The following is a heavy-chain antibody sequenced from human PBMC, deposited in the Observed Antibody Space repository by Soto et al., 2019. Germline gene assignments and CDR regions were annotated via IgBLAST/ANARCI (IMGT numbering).Heavy chain of an antibody. CDR1: GFTFDAYA. J-gene: IGHJ4*02. D-gene: IGHD5-12*01. V-gene: IGHV3-9*01. CDR2: INWNSGDI. Sequence: GGSLRLSCAASGFTFDAYAMHWVRQAPGKGLEWVSGINWNSGDIGYADSVKGRFTLSRDNAKNSLYLQMNSLRAEDTALYYCAKDVRGYHYYFDFWGQGNQVTVSS. CDR3: AKDVRGYHYYFDF.